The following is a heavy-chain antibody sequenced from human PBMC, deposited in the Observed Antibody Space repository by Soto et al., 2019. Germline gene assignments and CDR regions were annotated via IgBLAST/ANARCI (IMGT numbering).Heavy chain of an antibody. D-gene: IGHD1-1*01. J-gene: IGHJ4*02. CDR3: AKIGQIGNWFFDY. Sequence: EVQLLESGGDLVQPGGSLRVSCAASGFMFSSHGMSWVRQAPGKGLEWVSSISSGGDLTYYADSVKGRFTVSRDNLKNTLSLQTDSLRAEDTATYYCAKIGQIGNWFFDYCGQGTLVTVSS. V-gene: IGHV3-23*01. CDR1: GFMFSSHG. CDR2: ISSGGDLT.